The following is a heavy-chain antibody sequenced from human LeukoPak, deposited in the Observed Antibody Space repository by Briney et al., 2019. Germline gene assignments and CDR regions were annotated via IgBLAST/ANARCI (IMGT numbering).Heavy chain of an antibody. CDR2: IRSKANSYAT. J-gene: IGHJ6*03. V-gene: IGHV3-73*01. D-gene: IGHD2-2*01. Sequence: GGSLRPSCAASGFTFSGSAMHWVRQASGKGLEWVGRIRSKANSYATAYAASVKGRFTISRDDSKNTAYLQMNSLKTEDTAVYYCTSGSCSSTSCVYYYYYMDVWGKGTTVTVSS. CDR1: GFTFSGSA. CDR3: TSGSCSSTSCVYYYYYMDV.